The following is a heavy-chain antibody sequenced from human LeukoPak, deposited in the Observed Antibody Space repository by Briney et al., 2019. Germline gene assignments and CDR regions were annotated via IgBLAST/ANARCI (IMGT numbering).Heavy chain of an antibody. CDR1: GGSISSGGYS. D-gene: IGHD1-26*01. Sequence: PSETLSLTCAVSGGSISSGGYSWSWIRQPPGEGLEWIGYIYHSGSTYYNPSLKSRVTISVDRSKNQFSLKLSSVTAADTAVYYCARAPSGSYYAFDYWGQGTLVTVSS. CDR3: ARAPSGSYYAFDY. V-gene: IGHV4-30-2*01. J-gene: IGHJ4*02. CDR2: IYHSGST.